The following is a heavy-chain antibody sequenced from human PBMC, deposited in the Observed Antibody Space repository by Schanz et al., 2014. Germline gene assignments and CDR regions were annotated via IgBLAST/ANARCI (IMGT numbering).Heavy chain of an antibody. CDR1: GYTFTSYD. J-gene: IGHJ6*02. CDR2: INPTTGNP. V-gene: IGHV7-4-1*02. Sequence: QAQLVQSGAEVTRPGASVKVSCKASGYTFTSYDIGWVRQATGQGLEWMGWINPTTGNPGYAQGFTGRFVFSFDTSVSTAYLQISGLKAEDTAVYYCARARYGLDVWGQGTTVTVSS. CDR3: ARARYGLDV.